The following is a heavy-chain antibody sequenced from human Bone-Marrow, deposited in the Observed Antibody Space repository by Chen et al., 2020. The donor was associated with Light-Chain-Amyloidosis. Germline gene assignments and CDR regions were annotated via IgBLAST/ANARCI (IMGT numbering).Heavy chain of an antibody. Sequence: QVQLQEWGTGLLKPSETLSLTCAVSGYSISSGYYWGWIRQPPGKGLEWIGSIYHSGSTYYNPSLKSRVTISVDTSKNQFSLKLNSVTAADTAVYYCAREGTAMGRGQFLNFFYYMDVWGKGTTVTVSS. CDR3: AREGTAMGRGQFLNFFYYMDV. V-gene: IGHV4-38-2*02. D-gene: IGHD5-18*01. J-gene: IGHJ6*03. CDR2: IYHSGST. CDR1: GYSISSGYY.